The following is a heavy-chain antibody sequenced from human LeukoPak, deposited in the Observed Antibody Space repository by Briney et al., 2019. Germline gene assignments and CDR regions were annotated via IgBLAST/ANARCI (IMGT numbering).Heavy chain of an antibody. CDR3: AISGSAAAGRSGYYYYMDV. CDR2: IYPGDSDT. J-gene: IGHJ6*03. D-gene: IGHD6-13*01. CDR1: GYSFTSYW. Sequence: GESLKISCKGSGYSFTSYWIGWVRQMPGKGLEWMGIIYPGDSDTTYSPSFQGQVTISADKSISTAYLQWSSLKASDTAMYYCAISGSAAAGRSGYYYYMDVWGKGTTVTVSS. V-gene: IGHV5-51*01.